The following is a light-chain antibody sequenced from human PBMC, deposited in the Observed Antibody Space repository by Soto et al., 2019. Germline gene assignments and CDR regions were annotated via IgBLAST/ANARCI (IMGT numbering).Light chain of an antibody. CDR2: EDT. Sequence: QSVLTQPASVSGSPGQSSTISCTGTSSDVGRFNIVSWYQQNPGKDPKVLIYEDTKRPSGVSNHFSGSKSGNTGSLIISELQADDEADYYCCSYAGNNTMVVGGGTKVTVL. CDR1: SSDVGRFNI. CDR3: CSYAGNNTMV. V-gene: IGLV2-23*01. J-gene: IGLJ2*01.